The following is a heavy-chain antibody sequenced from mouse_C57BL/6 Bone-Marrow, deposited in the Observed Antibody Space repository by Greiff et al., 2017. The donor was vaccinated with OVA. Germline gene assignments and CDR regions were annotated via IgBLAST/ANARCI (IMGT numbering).Heavy chain of an antibody. CDR1: GFSLTSYG. V-gene: IGHV2-2*01. CDR2: IWSGGST. CDR3: ARISYDYDEGAFAY. J-gene: IGHJ3*01. D-gene: IGHD2-4*01. Sequence: QVQLQQSGPGLVQPSQSLSITCTVSGFSLTSYGVHWVRQSPGKGLEWLGVIWSGGSTDYNAAFISRLSISKDNSKSQVFFKMNSLQADDTAIYYCARISYDYDEGAFAYWGQGTLVTVSA.